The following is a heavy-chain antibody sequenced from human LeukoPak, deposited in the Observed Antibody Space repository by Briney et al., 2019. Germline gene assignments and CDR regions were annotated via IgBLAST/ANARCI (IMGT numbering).Heavy chain of an antibody. CDR2: INTDGSST. J-gene: IGHJ5*02. D-gene: IGHD5-12*01. V-gene: IGHV3-74*01. CDR3: ARDLDGYRSGNGA. CDR1: GFTFSNYW. Sequence: GGSLRLSCAASGFTFSNYWMHWVRQAPGKALVWVSRINTDGSSTDYADSVKGRFTISRDNAKNTLYLQMNSLRAEDTAVYYCARDLDGYRSGNGAWGQGTLVTVSS.